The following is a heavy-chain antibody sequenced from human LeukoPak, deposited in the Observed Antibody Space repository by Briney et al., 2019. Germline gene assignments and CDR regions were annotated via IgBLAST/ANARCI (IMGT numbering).Heavy chain of an antibody. CDR2: IYHSGST. Sequence: SETLSLTCTVSGGSISSSSYYWGWIRQPPGKGLEWIGSIYHSGSTYYNPSLKSRVTISVDTSKNQFSLKLSSVTAADTAVYYCASLTGQQSYFDYWGQGTLVTVSS. V-gene: IGHV4-39*07. CDR3: ASLTGQQSYFDY. J-gene: IGHJ4*02. CDR1: GGSISSSSYY. D-gene: IGHD6-13*01.